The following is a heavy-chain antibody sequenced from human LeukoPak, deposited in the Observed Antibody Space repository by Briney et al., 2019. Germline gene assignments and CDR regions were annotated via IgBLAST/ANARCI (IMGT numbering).Heavy chain of an antibody. CDR2: ISAYNGNT. J-gene: IGHJ4*02. Sequence: ASVKVSCKASGYTFTSYGISWVRQAPGQGLEWMGWISAYNGNTNYVQKLQGRVTMTTDTSTSTAYMELRSLRSDDTAVYYCARADTPYYYDSSGYYWALDYWGQGTLVTVSS. V-gene: IGHV1-18*01. CDR3: ARADTPYYYDSSGYYWALDY. CDR1: GYTFTSYG. D-gene: IGHD3-22*01.